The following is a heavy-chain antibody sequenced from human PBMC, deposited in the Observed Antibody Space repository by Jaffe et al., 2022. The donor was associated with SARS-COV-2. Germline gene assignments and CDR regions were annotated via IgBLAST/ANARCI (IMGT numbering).Heavy chain of an antibody. D-gene: IGHD3-22*01. V-gene: IGHV3-23*01. Sequence: EVQLLESGGGLVQPGGSLRLSCAASGFTFSNYAMSWVRQAPGKGLEWVSAISANGVSTYYVDSVKGRSTISRDNSKGTLYLQVNSLRADDTAVYHCAKIFGSGGYFPEYWGRGTLVIVSS. CDR1: GFTFSNYA. J-gene: IGHJ4*02. CDR3: AKIFGSGGYFPEY. CDR2: ISANGVST.